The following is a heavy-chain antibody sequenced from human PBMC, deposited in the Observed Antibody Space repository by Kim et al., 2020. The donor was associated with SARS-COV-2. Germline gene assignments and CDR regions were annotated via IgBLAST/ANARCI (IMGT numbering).Heavy chain of an antibody. Sequence: SETLSLTCTVSGGSLSSYYWSWIRQPAGKGLEWIGRIYTSGSTNYNPSLKSRVTLSVDTSKNQFSLKLSSVTAADTAVYYCARGQWTGTINYYYYGMDVWGQGTTVTVSS. CDR3: ARGQWTGTINYYYYGMDV. CDR2: IYTSGST. J-gene: IGHJ6*02. CDR1: GGSLSSYY. D-gene: IGHD1-7*01. V-gene: IGHV4-4*07.